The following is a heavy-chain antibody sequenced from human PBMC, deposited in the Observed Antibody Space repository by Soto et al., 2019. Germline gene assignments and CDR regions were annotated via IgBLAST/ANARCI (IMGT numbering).Heavy chain of an antibody. CDR2: IYPGDSDT. D-gene: IGHD3-16*01. V-gene: IGHV5-51*01. Sequence: PGESLKISCRGSGYNYNLHWISWARQKPGRGLEWMGIIYPGDSDTRYNPSFQGQVTISVDKSINTAYLQWDSLEASDIATYYCARHLRSYDFFQYYYGIDVWGQGSTVTVSS. J-gene: IGHJ6*02. CDR3: ARHLRSYDFFQYYYGIDV. CDR1: GYNYNLHW.